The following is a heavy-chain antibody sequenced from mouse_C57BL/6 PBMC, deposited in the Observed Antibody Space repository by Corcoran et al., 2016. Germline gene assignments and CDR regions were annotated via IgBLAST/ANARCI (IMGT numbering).Heavy chain of an antibody. J-gene: IGHJ2*01. CDR2: IDPEDGDT. V-gene: IGHV14-1*01. CDR1: GFNIKDYY. Sequence: EVQLQQSGAELVRPGASVKLSCTASGFNIKDYYMHWVKQRPEQGLEWIGRIDPEDGDTEYAPKFQGKATMTADTYSNTAYLQLSSLTSEDTAVYYCTTFGTTVVAPYLGYWGQGTTLTVSS. D-gene: IGHD1-1*01. CDR3: TTFGTTVVAPYLGY.